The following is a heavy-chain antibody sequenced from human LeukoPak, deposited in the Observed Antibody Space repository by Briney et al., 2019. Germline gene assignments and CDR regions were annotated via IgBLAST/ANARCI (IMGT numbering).Heavy chain of an antibody. CDR3: ARELIDCSSTSCFYYDFWSGYWSNDYYFDY. J-gene: IGHJ4*02. CDR1: RYTLTGYY. V-gene: IGHV1-2*02. D-gene: IGHD3-3*01. Sequence: ASVKVSCKASRYTLTGYYMHWVRQAPGQRLEWMGWINPNSGGTNYAQKFQGRVTMTRDTSISTAYMELSRLRSDDTAVYYCARELIDCSSTSCFYYDFWSGYWSNDYYFDYWGQGTLGTVSS. CDR2: INPNSGGT.